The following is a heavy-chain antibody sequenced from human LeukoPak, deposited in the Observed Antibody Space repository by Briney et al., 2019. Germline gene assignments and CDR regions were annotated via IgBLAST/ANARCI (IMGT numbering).Heavy chain of an antibody. V-gene: IGHV1-2*02. J-gene: IGHJ5*02. Sequence: ASVKVSCKASGYTFTGYYMHWVRQAPGQGLEWMGWINPNSGGTNYAQKFQGRVTMTRDTSISTAYMELSRLRSDDTAVYYCARVIAVAGYRLDPWGQGTLVTVSS. CDR2: INPNSGGT. CDR1: GYTFTGYY. D-gene: IGHD6-19*01. CDR3: ARVIAVAGYRLDP.